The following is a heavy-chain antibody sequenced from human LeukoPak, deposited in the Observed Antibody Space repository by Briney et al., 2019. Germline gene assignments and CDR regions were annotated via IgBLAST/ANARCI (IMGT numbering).Heavy chain of an antibody. Sequence: SETLSLTCAVYGGSFSGYYWSWIRQPPGKGLEWIGEINHSGSTNYNPSLKSRVTISVDTSKNQFSLTLSSVAAADTAVYYCARERINMNRGPFDPWGQGTLVTVSS. D-gene: IGHD3-10*01. CDR1: GGSFSGYY. CDR2: INHSGST. J-gene: IGHJ5*02. CDR3: ARERINMNRGPFDP. V-gene: IGHV4-34*01.